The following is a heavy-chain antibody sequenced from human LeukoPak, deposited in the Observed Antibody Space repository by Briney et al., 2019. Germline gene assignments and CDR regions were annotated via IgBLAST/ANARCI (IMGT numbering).Heavy chain of an antibody. Sequence: KPGGSLRLSCAASGFTFSSYSMNWVRQAPGKGLEWVSSISSSSRYIYYADSVKGRFTISRDNAKNSLYLQMNSLRAEDTAVYYCARDGAAAGTVTDYWGQGTLVTVS. CDR1: GFTFSSYS. V-gene: IGHV3-21*01. D-gene: IGHD6-13*01. CDR3: ARDGAAAGTVTDY. CDR2: ISSSSRYI. J-gene: IGHJ4*02.